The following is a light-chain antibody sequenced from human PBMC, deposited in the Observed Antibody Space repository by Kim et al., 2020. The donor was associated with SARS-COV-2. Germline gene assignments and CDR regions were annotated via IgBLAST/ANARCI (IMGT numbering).Light chain of an antibody. CDR2: DVT. Sequence: GQSITISCTGTSSDVGGYNYVSWYQQHPGKAPKVLIYDVTTRPAGVSNRFSGSKFGNTASLTISGLQAEDEADYYCTSYTSSGTYVFGTGTKVTVL. V-gene: IGLV2-14*04. CDR3: TSYTSSGTYV. J-gene: IGLJ1*01. CDR1: SSDVGGYNY.